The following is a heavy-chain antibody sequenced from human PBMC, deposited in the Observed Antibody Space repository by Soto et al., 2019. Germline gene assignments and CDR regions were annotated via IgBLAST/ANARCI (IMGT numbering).Heavy chain of an antibody. CDR3: ARIPRGRDGYNYFDS. J-gene: IGHJ4*02. V-gene: IGHV5-51*01. Sequence: GESLKISCNGSGYSFTNYWTFWVRQMPWKGLEWMGIIYPDDSDTRYSPSFQGQVTISADKSISTAYLQWSSLKASDTAMYYCARIPRGRDGYNYFDSWGQGTLVTVSS. CDR1: GYSFTNYW. CDR2: IYPDDSDT. D-gene: IGHD5-12*01.